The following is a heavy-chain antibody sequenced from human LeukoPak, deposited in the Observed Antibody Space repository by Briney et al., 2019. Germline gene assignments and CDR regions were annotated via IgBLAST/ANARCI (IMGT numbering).Heavy chain of an antibody. CDR2: ISAYNGNT. V-gene: IGHV1-18*01. J-gene: IGHJ4*02. Sequence: ASVKVSCKASGYTFTSCGISWVRQAPGQGLEWMGWISAYNGNTNYAQKLQGRVTMTTDTSTSTAYMELRSLRSDDTAVYYCARARGGGSNPNLNDYWGQGTLVTVSS. CDR3: ARARGGGSNPNLNDY. CDR1: GYTFTSCG. D-gene: IGHD2-15*01.